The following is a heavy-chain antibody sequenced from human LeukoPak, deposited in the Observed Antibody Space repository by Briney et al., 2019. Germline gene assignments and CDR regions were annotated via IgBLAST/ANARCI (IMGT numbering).Heavy chain of an antibody. CDR2: INPSGGST. D-gene: IGHD3-22*01. Sequence: GASVKVSCKASGYTFTSYYMHWVRQAPGQGLEWMGIINPSGGSTSYAQKVQGRVTMTRDTSTSTVYMELSSLRSEDTAVYYCARGRLGYDSSGIRRGAFDIWGQGTMVTVSS. CDR1: GYTFTSYY. V-gene: IGHV1-46*01. CDR3: ARGRLGYDSSGIRRGAFDI. J-gene: IGHJ3*02.